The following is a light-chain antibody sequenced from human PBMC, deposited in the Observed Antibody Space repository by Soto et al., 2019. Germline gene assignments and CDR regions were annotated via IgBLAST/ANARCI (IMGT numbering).Light chain of an antibody. J-gene: IGLJ2*01. V-gene: IGLV1-40*01. CDR1: SSNIGAGFD. CDR2: AST. CDR3: QSYDIGLTCHVL. Sequence: QSVLTQPPSVSGAPGPRVTISFCGNSSNIGAGFDVHWYQQLPGAAPKLLIYASTNRPSGVPDRFACSKSDTSASLAITGLQIDVEGDYFFQSYDIGLTCHVLFVGWTKVTVL.